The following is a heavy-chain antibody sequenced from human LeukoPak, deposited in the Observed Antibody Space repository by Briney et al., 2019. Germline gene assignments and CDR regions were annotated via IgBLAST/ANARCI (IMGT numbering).Heavy chain of an antibody. CDR2: ISGSGGST. D-gene: IGHD1-26*01. Sequence: GGSLRLSCAASGFTVSSNYMSWVRQAPGKGLEWVSAISGSGGSTYYADSVKGRFTISRDNSKNTLYLQMNSLRAEDTAVYYCAKGGSYPYYFDYWGQGTLVTVSS. CDR3: AKGGSYPYYFDY. CDR1: GFTVSSNY. V-gene: IGHV3-23*01. J-gene: IGHJ4*02.